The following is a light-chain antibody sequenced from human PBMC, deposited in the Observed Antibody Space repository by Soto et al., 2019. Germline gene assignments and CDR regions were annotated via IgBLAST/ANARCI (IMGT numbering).Light chain of an antibody. CDR3: FSFTTDWTHV. CDR1: SSDIGAYNY. Sequence: ALTQPACVSGSPGQSITISCTGSSSDIGAYNYVSWFQQYPGKAPKLIISEVSNRPSGVSNRFSGSKSGTAASLTISGLQTEDEADYFCFSFTTDWTHVFGTGTKVTVL. CDR2: EVS. V-gene: IGLV2-14*01. J-gene: IGLJ1*01.